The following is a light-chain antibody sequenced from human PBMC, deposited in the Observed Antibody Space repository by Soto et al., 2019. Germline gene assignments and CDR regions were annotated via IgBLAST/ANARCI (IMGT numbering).Light chain of an antibody. CDR3: QQCKTKWLT. CDR2: EAS. V-gene: IGKV1-5*01. Sequence: DILMTQSPSTLSARVGDRVTITCRASESISVWLAWYQQKPGKAPKLLIYEASILESGVPSRFSGTGSGTEFTLTISSLQPTDFATYYCQQCKTKWLTFGQGTRVEV. CDR1: ESISVW. J-gene: IGKJ1*01.